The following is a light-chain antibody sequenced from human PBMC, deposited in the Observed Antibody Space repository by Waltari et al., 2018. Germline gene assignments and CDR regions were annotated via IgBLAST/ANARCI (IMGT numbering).Light chain of an antibody. CDR2: WAS. Sequence: DIVMTQSPDSLTLSLGERATINCKSSQSVLYSANSKNYLYWYQRKPGQPPKLLMYWASYRESGVPDRFGGGGSGTDFTLTISSLQAEDVPVYFCHQSYSTPRTFGQGTRVEIK. J-gene: IGKJ1*01. CDR1: QSVLYSANSKNY. CDR3: HQSYSTPRT. V-gene: IGKV4-1*01.